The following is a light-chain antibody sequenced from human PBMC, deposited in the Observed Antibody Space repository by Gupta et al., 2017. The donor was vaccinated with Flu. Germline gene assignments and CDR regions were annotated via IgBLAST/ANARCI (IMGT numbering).Light chain of an antibody. V-gene: IGKV1-33*01. CDR1: QDIKTY. CDR2: DIS. J-gene: IGKJ4*01. Sequence: DIQMTQSPSSLSASVGDRVTITCQASQDIKTYFNWYQQKPGEAPKLLIYDISTLETGVPSRFSGSGAGTDFTFTRSSLQPEDIATYYCQQYHNLPLTFGGGTKVEIK. CDR3: QQYHNLPLT.